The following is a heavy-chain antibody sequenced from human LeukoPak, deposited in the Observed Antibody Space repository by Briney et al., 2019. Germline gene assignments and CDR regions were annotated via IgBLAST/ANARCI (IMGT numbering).Heavy chain of an antibody. D-gene: IGHD3-10*01. Sequence: GESLKISCKGSGYSFTSYWIGWVRQLPGKGLEWMGIIYPGDSDTRYSPSFQGQVTISADKSISTAYLQWSSLKASDTAMYYCARTKGSITMVRGDPFDYWGQGTLVTVSS. CDR2: IYPGDSDT. CDR1: GYSFTSYW. J-gene: IGHJ4*02. CDR3: ARTKGSITMVRGDPFDY. V-gene: IGHV5-51*01.